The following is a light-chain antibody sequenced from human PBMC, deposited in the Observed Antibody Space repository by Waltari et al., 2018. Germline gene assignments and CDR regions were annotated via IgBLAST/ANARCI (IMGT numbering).Light chain of an antibody. CDR3: QQYYGSPYT. CDR1: QSVLYSSNNKNY. J-gene: IGKJ2*01. CDR2: WAS. Sequence: DIVMTQSPDSLAVSLGERATINCKSSQSVLYSSNNKNYLAWYQQKPGQSPKLLIYWASTLESGVPDRFRGSGSGTDFTLTISSLQAEDVAVYYCQQYYGSPYTFAQGTKLEIK. V-gene: IGKV4-1*01.